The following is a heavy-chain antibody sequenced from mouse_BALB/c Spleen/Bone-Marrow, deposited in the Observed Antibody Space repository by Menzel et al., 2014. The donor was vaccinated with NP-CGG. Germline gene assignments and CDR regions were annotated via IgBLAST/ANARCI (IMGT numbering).Heavy chain of an antibody. Sequence: QVTLKECGAELMKPGASVKISCKATGYTFSSYWIEWVKQRPGHGLEWIGEILPGSGSTNYNEKFKGKATFTADTSSNTAYVQLSSLTSEDSAVYYCARLNYYGSLDYWGQGTTLTVSS. CDR1: GYTFSSYW. D-gene: IGHD1-1*01. J-gene: IGHJ2*01. CDR2: ILPGSGST. V-gene: IGHV1-9*01. CDR3: ARLNYYGSLDY.